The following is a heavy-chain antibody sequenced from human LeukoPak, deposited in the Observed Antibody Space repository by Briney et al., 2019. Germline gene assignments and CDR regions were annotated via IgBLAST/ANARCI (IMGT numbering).Heavy chain of an antibody. Sequence: GGSLRLSCAASGFTFSSYEMNWVRQAPGKGLEWVSYIGSSGSTIYYADSVKGRFTISRDNAKNSLYLQMNSLRAEDTAVYYCARVRRWELLLHYYYMDVWGQGTLVTVSS. J-gene: IGHJ6*03. D-gene: IGHD1-26*01. CDR3: ARVRRWELLLHYYYMDV. CDR1: GFTFSSYE. V-gene: IGHV3-48*03. CDR2: IGSSGSTI.